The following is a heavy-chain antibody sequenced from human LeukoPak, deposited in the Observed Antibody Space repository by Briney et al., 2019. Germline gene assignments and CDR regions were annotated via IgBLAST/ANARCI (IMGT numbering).Heavy chain of an antibody. D-gene: IGHD5-24*01. CDR2: INPNSGGT. CDR3: ARRSYMRDGYNSYPFDY. V-gene: IGHV1-2*02. Sequence: ASVKVSCKASGYTFTGYYMHWVRQAPGQGLEWMGWINPNSGGTNYAQKFQGRVTMTRDTSISTAYMELSRLRSDDTAVYYCARRSYMRDGYNSYPFDYWGQGTLVTVSS. CDR1: GYTFTGYY. J-gene: IGHJ4*02.